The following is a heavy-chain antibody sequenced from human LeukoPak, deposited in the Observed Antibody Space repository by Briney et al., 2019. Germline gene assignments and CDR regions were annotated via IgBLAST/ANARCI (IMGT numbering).Heavy chain of an antibody. J-gene: IGHJ4*02. CDR3: ARDRRYYDSSGYIRGFDY. D-gene: IGHD3-22*01. CDR1: GGPISSYY. Sequence: SETLSLTCTVSGGPISSYYWSWIRQPPGKGLEWIGYIYYSGSTNYNPSLKSRVTISVDTSKNQFSLKLSSVTAADTAVYYCARDRRYYDSSGYIRGFDYWGQGTLVTVSS. CDR2: IYYSGST. V-gene: IGHV4-59*12.